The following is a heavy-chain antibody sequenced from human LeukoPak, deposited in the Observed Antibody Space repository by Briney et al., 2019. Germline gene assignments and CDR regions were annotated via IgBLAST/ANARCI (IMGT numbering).Heavy chain of an antibody. CDR3: AASVVTAIPENFDY. D-gene: IGHD2-21*02. V-gene: IGHV3-23*01. CDR1: GFTFNNYA. CDR2: ITGSGGDT. J-gene: IGHJ4*02. Sequence: TGGSLRLSCAASGFTFNNYAMSWVRQAPGKVLEWVSAITGSGGDTYHADSVKGRFTISRDNSENTLYLQMNSLRAEDTAVYYCAASVVTAIPENFDYWGQGTLVTVSS.